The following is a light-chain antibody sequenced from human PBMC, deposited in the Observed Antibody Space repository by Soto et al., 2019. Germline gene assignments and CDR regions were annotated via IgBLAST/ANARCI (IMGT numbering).Light chain of an antibody. J-gene: IGLJ3*02. V-gene: IGLV4-69*01. Sequence: QAVLTQSPSASASLGASVKLTCTLSSGHSSYAIAWHQQQPEKGPRYLMKLNSDGSHSKGDGIPDRFSGSSSGAERYLTISSLQSEDEADYYCQTWGTGPQWVFGGGTKLTVL. CDR1: SGHSSYA. CDR2: LNSDGSH. CDR3: QTWGTGPQWV.